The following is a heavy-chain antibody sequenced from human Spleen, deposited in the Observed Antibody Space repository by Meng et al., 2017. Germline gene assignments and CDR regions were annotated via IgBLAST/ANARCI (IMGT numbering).Heavy chain of an antibody. V-gene: IGHV4-39*07. Sequence: QGQLQQWGAGLLKPSETLSLTCTVSGGSISSSSYYWGWIRQPPGKGLEWIGSMYYRGSTYYNPSLKSRVTISVDTSKNQFSLKLSSVTAADTAVYYCARGLNWFDPWGQGTLVTVSS. CDR3: ARGLNWFDP. J-gene: IGHJ5*02. CDR2: MYYRGST. CDR1: GGSISSSSYY.